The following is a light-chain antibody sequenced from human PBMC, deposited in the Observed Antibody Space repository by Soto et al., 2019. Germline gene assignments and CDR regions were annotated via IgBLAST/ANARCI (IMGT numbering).Light chain of an antibody. V-gene: IGLV2-11*01. CDR1: SSDVGCYNY. Sequence: QSALTQPRAVSGSPGQSVTISCTGTSSDVGCYNYVSWYQQQPSKATKLMNYDVSGRPSVVHGRFSGYDSGYPAFLTISRRAAEDAAEYCGCSYAGRYTRIFGGGTKLTVL. CDR2: DVS. J-gene: IGLJ2*01. CDR3: CSYAGRYTRI.